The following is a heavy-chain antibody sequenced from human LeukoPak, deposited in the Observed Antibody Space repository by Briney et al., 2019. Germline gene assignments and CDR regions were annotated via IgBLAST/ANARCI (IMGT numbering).Heavy chain of an antibody. Sequence: PGGSLRLSCEGSAFIFSGHWMNWVRQTPGKGLEWVGRIKSKTAGGTIDYAAPVKGRFTISRDDSKNTLYLQMNSLKTEDTAVYYCTTGESMVGSTIHIRWADWGQGTLVTVSS. CDR2: IKSKTAGGTI. CDR3: TTGESMVGSTIHIRWAD. V-gene: IGHV3-15*01. D-gene: IGHD1-26*01. CDR1: AFIFSGHW. J-gene: IGHJ4*02.